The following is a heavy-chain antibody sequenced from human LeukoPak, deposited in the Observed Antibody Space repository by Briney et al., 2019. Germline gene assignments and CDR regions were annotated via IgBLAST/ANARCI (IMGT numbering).Heavy chain of an antibody. J-gene: IGHJ3*02. D-gene: IGHD3-10*01. CDR1: GFTFSSYS. Sequence: GGSLRLSCAASGFTFSSYSMNWVRQAPGKGLEWASSISSSSSYIYYADSVKGRFTISRDNAKNSLYLQMNSLRAEDTAVYYCARDRASGYYGSGSYQGDAFDIWGQGTMVTVSS. V-gene: IGHV3-21*01. CDR2: ISSSSSYI. CDR3: ARDRASGYYGSGSYQGDAFDI.